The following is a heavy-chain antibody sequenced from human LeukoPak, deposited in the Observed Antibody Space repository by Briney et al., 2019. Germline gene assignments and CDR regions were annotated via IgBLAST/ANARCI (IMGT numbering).Heavy chain of an antibody. CDR3: ARVTLLPTHIDY. D-gene: IGHD2-15*01. CDR1: GGSISGYY. V-gene: IGHV4-59*01. CDR2: ISYTGST. Sequence: PSETLSLTCTVSGGSISGYYWSWIRQPPGKGLEWIGYISYTGSTNYTPSLHSRITLFIDTSNNQLSLRLASVTAADTAVYYCARVTLLPTHIDYWGQGTLVTVSS. J-gene: IGHJ4*02.